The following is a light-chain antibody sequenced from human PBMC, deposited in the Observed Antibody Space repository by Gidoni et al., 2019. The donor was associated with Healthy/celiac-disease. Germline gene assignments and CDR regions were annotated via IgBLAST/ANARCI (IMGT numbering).Light chain of an antibody. CDR2: WAS. CDR1: QSVLYSSNNKNY. Sequence: DIVMTQSPDSLPVSLGERATINCKSSQSVLYSSNNKNYLAWYQQKPGQPPKLLIYWASTRESGVPDRCSGSGSGTDFTLTISSLQAEDVAVYYCQQYYSTPLTFGGGTKVEIK. CDR3: QQYYSTPLT. V-gene: IGKV4-1*01. J-gene: IGKJ4*01.